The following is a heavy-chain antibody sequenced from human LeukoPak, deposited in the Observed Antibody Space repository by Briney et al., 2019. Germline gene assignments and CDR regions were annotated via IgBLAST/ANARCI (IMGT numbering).Heavy chain of an antibody. CDR3: AKSTWLETTDYSDY. D-gene: IGHD5-24*01. CDR1: GFTFSSYA. Sequence: GGSLRLSCAASGFTFSSYAMSWVRQAPGKGLEWVSAISGSGGSTYYADSVKGRFTISRDNSKNTLYLQMNSLRAEDTAVYYCAKSTWLETTDYSDYWAREPWSPSPQ. V-gene: IGHV3-23*01. CDR2: ISGSGGST. J-gene: IGHJ4*02.